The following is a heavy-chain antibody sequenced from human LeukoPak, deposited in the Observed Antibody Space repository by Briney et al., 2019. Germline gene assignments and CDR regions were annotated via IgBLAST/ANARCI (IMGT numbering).Heavy chain of an antibody. Sequence: GGSLRLSCAASGFTFSSYAMSWVRQAPGKGLEWVSAISGSGGSTYYADSVKGRFTISRDNSKNTLYLQMNSLRAEDTAVYYCARGHRIAVAGTCDYWGQGTLVTVSS. J-gene: IGHJ4*02. D-gene: IGHD6-19*01. V-gene: IGHV3-23*01. CDR1: GFTFSSYA. CDR2: ISGSGGST. CDR3: ARGHRIAVAGTCDY.